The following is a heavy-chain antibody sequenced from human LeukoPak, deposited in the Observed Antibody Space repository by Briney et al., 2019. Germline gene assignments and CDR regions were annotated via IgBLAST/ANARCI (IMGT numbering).Heavy chain of an antibody. J-gene: IGHJ6*03. CDR3: ARDKCSSGPTHYYYMDV. D-gene: IGHD6-19*01. CDR1: GGSISSYY. CDR2: IYYSGST. V-gene: IGHV4-59*01. Sequence: SETLSLTCTVSGGSISSYYWSWIRQPPGEGLEWIGYIYYSGSTNYNPSLKSRVTISVDTSKNQFSLKLSSVTAADTAVYYCARDKCSSGPTHYYYMDVWGKGTTVTVSS.